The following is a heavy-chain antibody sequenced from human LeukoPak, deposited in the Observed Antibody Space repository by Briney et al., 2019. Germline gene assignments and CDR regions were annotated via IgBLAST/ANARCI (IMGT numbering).Heavy chain of an antibody. V-gene: IGHV5-51*01. CDR3: ARVPTSSEGWFDP. CDR2: IYPGDSDT. J-gene: IGHJ5*02. CDR1: GYTFSSYW. Sequence: GESLQISCKGSGYTFSSYWIAWVRQLPGKGLEWMGIIYPGDSDTRYSPSFQGQVTISADKSITTAYLQWSSLKASDTAMYYCARVPTSSEGWFDPWGQGTLVTVSS. D-gene: IGHD2-2*01.